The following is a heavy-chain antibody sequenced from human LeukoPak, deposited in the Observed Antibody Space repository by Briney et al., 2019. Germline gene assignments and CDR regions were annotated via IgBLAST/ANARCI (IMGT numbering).Heavy chain of an antibody. CDR3: ARGRGILNGYSPYYFDY. V-gene: IGHV1-8*01. Sequence: ASVKVSCKASGYTFTSYDINWVRQATGQGLEWMGWMNPNSGNTGYAQKFQGRVTMTRNTSISTAYMELSSLRSEDTAVYYCARGRGILNGYSPYYFDYWGQGTLVTVSS. J-gene: IGHJ4*02. CDR2: MNPNSGNT. CDR1: GYTFTSYD. D-gene: IGHD3-9*01.